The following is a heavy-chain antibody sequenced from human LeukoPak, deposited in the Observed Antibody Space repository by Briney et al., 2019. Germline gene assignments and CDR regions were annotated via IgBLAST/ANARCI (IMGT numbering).Heavy chain of an antibody. CDR3: AKDISSTGWELLLPFDY. D-gene: IGHD1-26*01. V-gene: IGHV3-23*01. CDR2: ISGSGGST. J-gene: IGHJ4*02. Sequence: PGGSLRLSCAASGFTFSSYGMSWVSKAPGKGLEWVSAISGSGGSTYYADSVKGRFTISRDNSKNTLYLQMNSLRAEDTAVYYCAKDISSTGWELLLPFDYWGQGTLVTVSS. CDR1: GFTFSSYG.